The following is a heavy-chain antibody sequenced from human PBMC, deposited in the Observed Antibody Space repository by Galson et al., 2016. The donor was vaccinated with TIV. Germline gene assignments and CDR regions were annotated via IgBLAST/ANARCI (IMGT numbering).Heavy chain of an antibody. D-gene: IGHD2-2*03. CDR1: GYTFSHYY. CDR3: ARVRGPGYCDDSSCYGYFGMDV. V-gene: IGHV1-2*06. Sequence: SVKVSCKASGYTFSHYYLHWVRQAPGQGLEWMGRINRKNGDTDYALKFQGRVTMTRDTSISIAYMELSSLRSDDTAVYYCARVRGPGYCDDSSCYGYFGMDVWGQGTTVTVSS. CDR2: INRKNGDT. J-gene: IGHJ6*02.